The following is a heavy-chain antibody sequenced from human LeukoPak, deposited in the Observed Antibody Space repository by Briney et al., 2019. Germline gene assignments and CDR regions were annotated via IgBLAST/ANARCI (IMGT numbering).Heavy chain of an antibody. Sequence: SETLSLTCAVYGGFFSGYYWSWIRQPPGKGLEWIGEINHSGSTNYNPSLKSRVTISVDTSKNQFSLKLSSVTAADTGVYYCARGQGVTLIKVGKNWFDPWSQGTPVIVS. CDR1: GGFFSGYY. D-gene: IGHD3-22*01. CDR2: INHSGST. CDR3: ARGQGVTLIKVGKNWFDP. V-gene: IGHV4-34*01. J-gene: IGHJ5*02.